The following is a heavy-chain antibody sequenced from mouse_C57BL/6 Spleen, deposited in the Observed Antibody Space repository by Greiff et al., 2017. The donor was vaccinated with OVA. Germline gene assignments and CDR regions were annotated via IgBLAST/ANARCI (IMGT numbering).Heavy chain of an antibody. CDR3: ARRAVVAPYYAMDY. CDR1: GYTFTSYW. D-gene: IGHD1-1*01. Sequence: QVQLQQPGAELVMPGASVKLSCKASGYTFTSYWMHWVKQRPGQGLEWIGEIDPSDSYTNYNQKFKGKSTVTVDKSSSTAYMQLSSLTSEDAAVYYCARRAVVAPYYAMDYWGQGTSVTVSS. V-gene: IGHV1-69*01. J-gene: IGHJ4*01. CDR2: IDPSDSYT.